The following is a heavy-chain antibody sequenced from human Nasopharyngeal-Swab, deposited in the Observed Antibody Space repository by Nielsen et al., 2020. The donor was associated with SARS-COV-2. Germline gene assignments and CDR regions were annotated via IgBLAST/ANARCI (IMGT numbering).Heavy chain of an antibody. V-gene: IGHV5-10-1*01. D-gene: IGHD5-18*01. Sequence: VRQMPGKGLEWMGGIDPSDSYTNYSPSFQGHVTISADKSISTAYLQWSSLKASDTAMYYCIQASNYYYYGMDVWGQGTTVTVSS. CDR2: IDPSDSYT. CDR3: IQASNYYYYGMDV. J-gene: IGHJ6*02.